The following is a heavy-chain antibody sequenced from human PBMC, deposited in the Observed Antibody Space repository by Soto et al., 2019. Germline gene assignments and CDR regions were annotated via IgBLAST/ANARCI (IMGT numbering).Heavy chain of an antibody. D-gene: IGHD3-3*01. CDR3: ARDIGVRYDFWSGHDYYYGRGV. V-gene: IGHV3-30-3*01. Sequence: QVQLVESGGGVVQPGRSLRLSCAASGFTFSSYAMHWVRQAPGKGLEWVAVISYDGSNKYYADSVKGRFTISRDNSKNTLYLQMNSLRAEDTAVYYCARDIGVRYDFWSGHDYYYGRGVWGQGTTVTISS. CDR1: GFTFSSYA. CDR2: ISYDGSNK. J-gene: IGHJ6*02.